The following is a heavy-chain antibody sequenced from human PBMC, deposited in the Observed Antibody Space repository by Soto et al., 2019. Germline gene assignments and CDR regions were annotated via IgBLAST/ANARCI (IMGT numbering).Heavy chain of an antibody. Sequence: QVQLVQSGAEVRKPGASVKVSCKASGYTFTSYYLHWVRQAPGQGLEWMGMITPSDGSRTYAQEFQGRVTMTRDTSTSTVYMEMSSLRSEDTAVYYCARALPRDIVGLMMYFDSWGQGTLVSVSS. J-gene: IGHJ4*02. CDR2: ITPSDGSR. D-gene: IGHD1-26*01. V-gene: IGHV1-46*01. CDR3: ARALPRDIVGLMMYFDS. CDR1: GYTFTSYY.